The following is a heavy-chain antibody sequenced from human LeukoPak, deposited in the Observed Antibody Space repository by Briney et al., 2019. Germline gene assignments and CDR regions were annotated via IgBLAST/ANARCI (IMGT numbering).Heavy chain of an antibody. D-gene: IGHD5-18*01. V-gene: IGHV4-59*13. Sequence: SETLSLTCSVSGGDISTYHWSWIRQSPGEVFEYIGNVYYSGSTNYNPSLRSRVTISVDVSKNQFSLNVRSVTAADTAVYYCARGSGSYGFFDVWGQGTLVTVSA. CDR1: GGDISTYH. CDR3: ARGSGSYGFFDV. J-gene: IGHJ4*02. CDR2: VYYSGST.